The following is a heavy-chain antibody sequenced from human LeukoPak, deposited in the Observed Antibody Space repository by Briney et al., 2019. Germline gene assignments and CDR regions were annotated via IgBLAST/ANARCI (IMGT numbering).Heavy chain of an antibody. CDR2: ISYDGSNK. J-gene: IGHJ4*02. D-gene: IGHD6-13*01. V-gene: IGHV3-30-3*01. CDR3: ARDQMISAAGLDY. Sequence: GRSLRLSRTASGFAFSSFAMHWVRQAPGKGLEWVAVISYDGSNKYFADSVKGRFTISRDNSKNTLYLQMNSLRAEDTAVYYCARDQMISAAGLDYWGQGTLVTVSS. CDR1: GFAFSSFA.